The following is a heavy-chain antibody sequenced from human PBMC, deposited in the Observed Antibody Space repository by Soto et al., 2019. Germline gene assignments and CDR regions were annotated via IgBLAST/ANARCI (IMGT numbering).Heavy chain of an antibody. J-gene: IGHJ4*02. CDR1: GFIFSGYG. Sequence: QVQLVESGGGVVQPGRSLRLSCAASGFIFSGYGMHWGRQAPGKGLEWVAVIWYDGSNENYADSVKGRFTISRDNSKNTLYLQMNSLRAEDTAVYYCTRRFSDGWYSDYWGQGNLVTVSS. V-gene: IGHV3-33*01. CDR3: TRRFSDGWYSDY. CDR2: IWYDGSNE. D-gene: IGHD6-19*01.